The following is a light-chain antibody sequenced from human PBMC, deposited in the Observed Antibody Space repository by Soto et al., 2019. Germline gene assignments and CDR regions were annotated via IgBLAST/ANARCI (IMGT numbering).Light chain of an antibody. CDR1: QSVGTW. V-gene: IGKV1-5*01. J-gene: IGKJ1*01. Sequence: DIQMTQSPSTLSASVGGRVTITCRASQSVGTWVAWYQQEPGKAPKLLIFGASNLESGVPSRFSGSGSGTEFTLTIPTLQPDDFATYFCQHYHRNMWSFGPGTKVDIK. CDR2: GAS. CDR3: QHYHRNMWS.